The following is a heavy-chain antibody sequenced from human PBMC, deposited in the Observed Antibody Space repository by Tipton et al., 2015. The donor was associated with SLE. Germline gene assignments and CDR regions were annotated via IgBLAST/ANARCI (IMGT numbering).Heavy chain of an antibody. D-gene: IGHD6-13*01. CDR3: TSGSSWYGDWYFDL. J-gene: IGHJ2*01. V-gene: IGHV3-15*01. CDR1: GFTFGNAW. Sequence: AVSGFTFGNAWMSWVRQAPGKGLEWVGRIKSKTDGGTTDYAAPVKGRFTIPRDDSKNTLYLQMNSLKTEDTAVYYCTSGSSWYGDWYFDLWGRGTLVTVSS. CDR2: IKSKTDGGTT.